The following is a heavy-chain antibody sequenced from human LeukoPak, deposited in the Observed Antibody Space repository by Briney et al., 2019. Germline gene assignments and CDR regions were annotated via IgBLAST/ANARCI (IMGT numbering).Heavy chain of an antibody. CDR3: ARGNLRRIQLWFLGSCYFDY. J-gene: IGHJ4*02. Sequence: ASVKVSCKASGYTFTSYDINWVRQATGQGLEWMGWMNPNSGNTGYAQKFQGRVTMTRNTSISTAYMELSSLRSEDTAVYYCARGNLRRIQLWFLGSCYFDYWGQGTLVTVSS. CDR2: MNPNSGNT. CDR1: GYTFTSYD. V-gene: IGHV1-8*01. D-gene: IGHD5-18*01.